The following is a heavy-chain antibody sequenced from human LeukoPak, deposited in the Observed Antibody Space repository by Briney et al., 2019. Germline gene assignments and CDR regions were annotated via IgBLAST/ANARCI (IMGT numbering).Heavy chain of an antibody. CDR1: GGSISSGDYY. Sequence: PSETLSLTCTVSGGSISSGDYYGSWIRQPPGKGLEWIGYIYYSGSTYYNPSLKTRVTISVDTSKNQFSLKLSSVTAADTAVYYCARRMVGGGNSEFDYWGQGPLVTVSS. V-gene: IGHV4-30-4*01. CDR2: IYYSGST. D-gene: IGHD4-23*01. CDR3: ARRMVGGGNSEFDY. J-gene: IGHJ4*02.